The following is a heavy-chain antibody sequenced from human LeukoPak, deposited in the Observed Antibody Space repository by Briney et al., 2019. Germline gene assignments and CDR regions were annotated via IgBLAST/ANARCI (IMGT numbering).Heavy chain of an antibody. Sequence: GGSLRLSCAASGFTFSSYAMSWVRQAPGKGLEWVSAISGSGGSTYCADSVKGRFTISRDNSKNTLYLQMNSLRAEDTAVYYCARKQSYDFWSGYSPFDPWGQGTLVTVSS. V-gene: IGHV3-23*01. CDR2: ISGSGGST. CDR3: ARKQSYDFWSGYSPFDP. D-gene: IGHD3-3*01. CDR1: GFTFSSYA. J-gene: IGHJ5*02.